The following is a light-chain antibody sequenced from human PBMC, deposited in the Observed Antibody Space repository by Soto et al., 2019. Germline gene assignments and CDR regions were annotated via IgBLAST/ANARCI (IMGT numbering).Light chain of an antibody. CDR3: QQYNNWPLLT. CDR2: GAS. Sequence: EIIVTQSPATLSVSPGERATLSCRASQSVNNNLARYQQKPGQAPRLLIYGASTRATGIPARFGGSGYGTEFTLTISSLQSEDFAIYYCQQYNNWPLLTFGGGTKVEIK. J-gene: IGKJ4*01. V-gene: IGKV3-15*01. CDR1: QSVNNN.